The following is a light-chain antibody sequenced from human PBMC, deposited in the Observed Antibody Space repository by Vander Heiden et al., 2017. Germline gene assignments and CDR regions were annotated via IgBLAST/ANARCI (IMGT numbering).Light chain of an antibody. Sequence: EIVMTQSPATMSVSPGERATLSCRASQSVSSNLAWYQQKPGRAPRLLIYGASTRATGIPARFSGSGSGTEFTLTISSLQSGDFAVYYCQQYHDWPLTFGGGTKVEIK. CDR2: GAS. CDR1: QSVSSN. J-gene: IGKJ4*01. CDR3: QQYHDWPLT. V-gene: IGKV3D-15*01.